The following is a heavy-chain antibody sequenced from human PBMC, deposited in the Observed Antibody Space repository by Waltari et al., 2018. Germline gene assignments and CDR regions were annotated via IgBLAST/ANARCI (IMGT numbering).Heavy chain of an antibody. V-gene: IGHV1-2*06. Sequence: QVHLVQSGAEVKKPGASVKVPGKASGYTFTGYDIPWLRRAPGQGLEWMGRINPNSGDTNYAQKFQGRVTLTRDTSINTAYMELSSLKSDDTAVYYCARDLGSDYGNRDYWGQGTLVTVPS. D-gene: IGHD4-17*01. CDR3: ARDLGSDYGNRDY. J-gene: IGHJ4*02. CDR1: GYTFTGYD. CDR2: INPNSGDT.